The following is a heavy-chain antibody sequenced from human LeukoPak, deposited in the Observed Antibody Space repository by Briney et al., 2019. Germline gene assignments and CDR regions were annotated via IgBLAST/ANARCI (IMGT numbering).Heavy chain of an antibody. D-gene: IGHD7-27*01. Sequence: PSETLSLTCTVSGGSISSYYWSWIRQPPGKGLEWIGYIYYSGSTNYNPSLKSRVTISVATSKNQFSLKLSSVTAADTAVYYCASLLNGGVAHWFDPWGQGTLVTVSS. CDR2: IYYSGST. CDR3: ASLLNGGVAHWFDP. J-gene: IGHJ5*02. CDR1: GGSISSYY. V-gene: IGHV4-59*08.